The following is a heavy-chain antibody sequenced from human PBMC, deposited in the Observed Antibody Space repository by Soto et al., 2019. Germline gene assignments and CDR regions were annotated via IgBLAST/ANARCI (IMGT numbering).Heavy chain of an antibody. D-gene: IGHD3-9*01. CDR3: ARNRHVLRYFDWLSKAALFDY. V-gene: IGHV1-3*01. Sequence: SVKVSCKASRYSFISYGIHWVRQAPGQRLEWMGWINSGNGDTEYSQKFQGRVTITRDTSASTAYMELSSLRSEDTAVYYCARNRHVLRYFDWLSKAALFDYWGQGTLVTVSS. J-gene: IGHJ4*02. CDR1: RYSFISYG. CDR2: INSGNGDT.